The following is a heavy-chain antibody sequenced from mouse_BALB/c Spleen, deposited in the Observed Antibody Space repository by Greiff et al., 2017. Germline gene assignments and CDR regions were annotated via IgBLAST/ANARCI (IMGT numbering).Heavy chain of an antibody. J-gene: IGHJ3*01. V-gene: IGHV1-77*01. D-gene: IGHD2-4*01. Sequence: QVQLKQSGPELVKPGASVKMSCKASGYTFTDYVISWVKQRTGQGLEWIGEIYPGSGSTYYNEKFKGKATLTADKSSNTAYMQLSSLTSEDSAVYFCARSMITTSAYWGQGTLVTVSA. CDR3: ARSMITTSAY. CDR1: GYTFTDYV. CDR2: IYPGSGST.